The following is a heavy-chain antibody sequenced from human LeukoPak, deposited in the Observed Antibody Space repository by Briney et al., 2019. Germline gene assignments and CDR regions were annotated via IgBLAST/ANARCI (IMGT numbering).Heavy chain of an antibody. Sequence: ASVKVSCKASGYTFTSYDTNWVRQATGQGLEWMGWMNPNSGNTGYAQKFQGRVTMTRNTSISTAYMELSSLRSEDTAVYYCASGKLTNYYGSGGVTDDFDYWGQGTLVTVSS. CDR3: ASGKLTNYYGSGGVTDDFDY. CDR1: GYTFTSYD. D-gene: IGHD3-10*01. V-gene: IGHV1-8*01. J-gene: IGHJ4*02. CDR2: MNPNSGNT.